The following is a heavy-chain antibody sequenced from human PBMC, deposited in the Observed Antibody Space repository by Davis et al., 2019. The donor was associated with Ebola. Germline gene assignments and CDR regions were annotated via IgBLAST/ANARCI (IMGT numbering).Heavy chain of an antibody. CDR2: ISSSSSYI. D-gene: IGHD5-24*01. J-gene: IGHJ1*01. CDR1: GFTFSSYS. CDR3: ARGDGYVYFQN. V-gene: IGHV3-21*01. Sequence: PGGSLRLSCAASGFTFSSYSMNWVRQALGKGLEWVSSISSSSSYIYYADSVKGRFTISRDNAKNSLYLQMNSLRAEDTAMYFCARGDGYVYFQNWGQGTLVTVSS.